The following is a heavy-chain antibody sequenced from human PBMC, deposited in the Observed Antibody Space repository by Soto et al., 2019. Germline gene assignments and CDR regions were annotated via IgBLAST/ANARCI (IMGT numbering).Heavy chain of an antibody. CDR2: VSSDGSNK. D-gene: IGHD2-2*01. CDR1: GFSFSKYG. Sequence: QEHLVESGGGVLQPGASLRLSWVASGFSFSKYGIHWVRQAPGKGLERVATVSSDGSNKYYAYSVKGRFTISTDNPKSTLYLQVDSMRGDDTAVYYCAKDRVIQLIPIGPDPWGQGPLVTVSS. CDR3: AKDRVIQLIPIGPDP. V-gene: IGHV3-30*18. J-gene: IGHJ5*02.